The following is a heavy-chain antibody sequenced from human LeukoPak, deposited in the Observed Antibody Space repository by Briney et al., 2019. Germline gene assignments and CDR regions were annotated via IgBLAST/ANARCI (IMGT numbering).Heavy chain of an antibody. CDR3: ARHPKLTISHMDV. Sequence: KPSGTLSLTCAVSGGSISSNDWWTWVRQPPGKGLEWIGSFYYSGSIYHNPSLKSRVSTSVDTAKNQFSLKLTSVTAADTAVYYCARHPKLTISHMDVWGQGTSVTVSS. CDR2: FYYSGSI. CDR1: GGSISSNDW. D-gene: IGHD3-3*01. J-gene: IGHJ6*02. V-gene: IGHV4-4*02.